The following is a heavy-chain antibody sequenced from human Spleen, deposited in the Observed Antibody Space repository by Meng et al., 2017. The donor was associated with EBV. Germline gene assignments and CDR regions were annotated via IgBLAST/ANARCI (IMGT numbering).Heavy chain of an antibody. CDR1: GGNFNTYA. J-gene: IGHJ4*02. Sequence: QGQLVQSGAEGKKPGSSVEVACKASGGNFNTYAISWVRLAPGQGLEWMGGIIPIFGTTKFAQKFQGRVTITVDESTSAAYMELSSLRSEDTAVYYCARSTLGTSFWYEPDDWGQGTLVTVSS. D-gene: IGHD2-2*01. CDR3: ARSTLGTSFWYEPDD. CDR2: IIPIFGTT. V-gene: IGHV1-69*01.